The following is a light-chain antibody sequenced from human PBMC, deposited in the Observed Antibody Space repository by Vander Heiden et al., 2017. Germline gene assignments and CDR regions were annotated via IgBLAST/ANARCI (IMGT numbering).Light chain of an antibody. J-gene: IGKJ3*01. CDR1: QGIRNY. CDR3: QKYDSAPFT. CDR2: AAS. Sequence: DIQITQSPSSLSASVGDRVTITGRASQGIRNYLAWYQQKPGTVPKLLIYAASTLQSGVPPRFSGSGSGTEFTLTISSLQPEDVATYYCQKYDSAPFTFGPGTKLDF. V-gene: IGKV1-27*01.